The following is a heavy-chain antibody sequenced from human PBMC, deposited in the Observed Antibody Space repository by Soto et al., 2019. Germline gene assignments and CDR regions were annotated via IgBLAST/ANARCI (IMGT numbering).Heavy chain of an antibody. J-gene: IGHJ6*02. CDR1: GGSFGGYY. D-gene: IGHD3-22*01. CDR3: ARRITMSDYYYGMDV. Sequence: PSETLSLTCAVYGGSFGGYYWSWIRQPPGKGLEWIGEINHSGSTNYNPSLKSRVTISVDTSKNQFSLKLSSVTAADTAVYYCARRITMSDYYYGMDVWGQGTTVTVSS. CDR2: INHSGST. V-gene: IGHV4-34*01.